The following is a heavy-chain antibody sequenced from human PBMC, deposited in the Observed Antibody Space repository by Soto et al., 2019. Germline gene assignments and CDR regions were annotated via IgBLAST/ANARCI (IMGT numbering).Heavy chain of an antibody. J-gene: IGHJ4*02. CDR1: GYSFTSYW. CDR2: IYPGDSDT. D-gene: IGHD5-18*01. Sequence: PGESLKISCKGSGYSFTSYWIGWVRQMPGKGLEWMGIIYPGDSDTRYSPSFQGQVTISADKSISTAYLQWSSLKASDTAMYYCARQYSYGIFGPGFDYWGQGTLVTVSS. CDR3: ARQYSYGIFGPGFDY. V-gene: IGHV5-51*01.